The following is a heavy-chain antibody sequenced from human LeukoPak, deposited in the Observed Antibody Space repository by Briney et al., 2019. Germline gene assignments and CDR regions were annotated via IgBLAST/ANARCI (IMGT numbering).Heavy chain of an antibody. CDR3: ARSPGDAYYDFWSGYPFDY. V-gene: IGHV4-39*01. CDR2: IYYSGST. D-gene: IGHD3-3*01. CDR1: GGSIGGSSYF. Sequence: SETLSLTCTVSGGSIGGSSYFWGWIRQPPGKGLEWIGSIYYSGSTYYNPSLKSRVTISVDTSKNQFSLKLSSVTAADTAVYYCARSPGDAYYDFWSGYPFDYWGQGTLVTVSS. J-gene: IGHJ4*02.